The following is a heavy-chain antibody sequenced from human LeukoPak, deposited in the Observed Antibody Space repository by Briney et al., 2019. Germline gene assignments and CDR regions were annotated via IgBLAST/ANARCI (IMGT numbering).Heavy chain of an antibody. Sequence: GGSLRLSCAASGFTFSDYYMSWIRQAPGKGLEWVSYISGSGSTIYYADSVKGRFTISRDNAKKSLYLQMNSLRAEDTAVYYCARDVNSYASYFDYWGQGILVTVSS. J-gene: IGHJ4*02. CDR3: ARDVNSYASYFDY. CDR1: GFTFSDYY. D-gene: IGHD5-18*01. V-gene: IGHV3-11*04. CDR2: ISGSGSTI.